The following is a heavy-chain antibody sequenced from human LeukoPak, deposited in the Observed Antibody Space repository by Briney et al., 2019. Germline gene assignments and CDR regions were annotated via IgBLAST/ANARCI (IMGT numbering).Heavy chain of an antibody. J-gene: IGHJ4*02. CDR3: AREWGPGSSWYFDF. CDR2: INPTGGST. D-gene: IGHD3-10*01. CDR1: GYTFPSYF. Sequence: GSVKVSCKASGYTFPSYFMHWVRQAPGQGLEWMGIINPTGGSTTYAQKFQGRVTLTRDTSTSTLYMELSSLRSEDTAIYYCAREWGPGSSWYFDFWGQGTLVTVSS. V-gene: IGHV1-46*01.